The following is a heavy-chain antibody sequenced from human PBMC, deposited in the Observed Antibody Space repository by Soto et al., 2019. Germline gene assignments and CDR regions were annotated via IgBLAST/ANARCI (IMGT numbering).Heavy chain of an antibody. CDR1: GGSVSIGDYL. V-gene: IGHV4-30-4*01. CDR2: IHDSGNT. CDR3: ARARGGDSGDYASLFDR. J-gene: IGHJ5*02. D-gene: IGHD4-17*01. Sequence: SETLSLTCTVFGGSVSIGDYLWSWIRQRPGKGLEWIGYIHDSGNTYYNPSLKSRVTISLDTSKNQLSLKVTSMTAADTAVYFCARARGGDSGDYASLFDRWGQGNLVTVSS.